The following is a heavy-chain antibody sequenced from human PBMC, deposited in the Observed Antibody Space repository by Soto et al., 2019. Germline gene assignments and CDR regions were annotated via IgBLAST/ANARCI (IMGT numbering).Heavy chain of an antibody. J-gene: IGHJ6*02. CDR3: ARWARYSSGWYYYGMDV. D-gene: IGHD6-19*01. CDR2: INHSGST. Sequence: SETLSLTCAVYGGSFSGYYWSWIRQPPGKGLEWIGEINHSGSTNYNPSLKSRVTISVDTSKNQFSLKLSSVTAADTAVYYCARWARYSSGWYYYGMDVWGQGTTVTVSS. CDR1: GGSFSGYY. V-gene: IGHV4-34*01.